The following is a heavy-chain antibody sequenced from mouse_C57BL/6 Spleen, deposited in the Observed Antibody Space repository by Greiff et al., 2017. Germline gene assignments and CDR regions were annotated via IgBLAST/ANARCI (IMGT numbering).Heavy chain of an antibody. J-gene: IGHJ4*01. CDR2: IHPKSGST. V-gene: IGHV1-64*01. Sequence: QVQLQQPGAELVKPGASVKLSCKASGYTFTSYWMHWVKQRPGHGLEWIGMIHPKSGSTNYNEKFKSKATLTVDKSSSTAYMQLSSLTSEDSAVYYCARSSGLYAMDYWGQGTSVTVSS. CDR1: GYTFTSYW. CDR3: ARSSGLYAMDY. D-gene: IGHD3-2*02.